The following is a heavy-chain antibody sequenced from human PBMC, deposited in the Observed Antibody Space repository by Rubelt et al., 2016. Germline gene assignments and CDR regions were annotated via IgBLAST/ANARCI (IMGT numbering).Heavy chain of an antibody. D-gene: IGHD4-17*01. CDR3: ARGRDGDRMGC. CDR2: INHSGST. V-gene: IGHV4-34*01. CDR1: GGSFSGYY. J-gene: IGHJ4*02. Sequence: QVQLQQWGAGLLKPSETLSLTCAVYGGSFSGYYWSWIRQPPGKGLEWIGEINHSGSTYYNPALKSRVTISVDTSENQFSLKLSSVTAADTAVYYCARGRDGDRMGCWGQGTLVTVSS.